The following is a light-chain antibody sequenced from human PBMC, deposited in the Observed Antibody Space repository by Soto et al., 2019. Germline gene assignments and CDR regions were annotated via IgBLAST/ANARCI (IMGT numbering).Light chain of an antibody. CDR3: QQYGSSPRT. CDR2: GAS. Sequence: EIVLTQSPGTLSLSPGEGATLSCRASQSVGSSYLAWFQQRPGQAPRLLIYGASSRATGIPDRFSGSGSGTDVTLTISRLEPEDCSVYYCQQYGSSPRTFGQGTKVEIK. J-gene: IGKJ1*01. CDR1: QSVGSSY. V-gene: IGKV3-20*01.